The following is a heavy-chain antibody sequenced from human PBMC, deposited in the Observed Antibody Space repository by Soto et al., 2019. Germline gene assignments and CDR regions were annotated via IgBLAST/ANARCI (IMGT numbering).Heavy chain of an antibody. J-gene: IGHJ4*02. CDR2: IRNRPNSYTT. Sequence: GVLRLSCAASGFTFSDHYMDWVRQAPGKGLEWVGRIRNRPNSYTTQYAASVKGRFAVLRDDSENLVYLQMNDLKTEDTAVYYCVRDSGRGFYFDYWGQGAQVTVSS. CDR1: GFTFSDHY. V-gene: IGHV3-72*01. D-gene: IGHD3-10*01. CDR3: VRDSGRGFYFDY.